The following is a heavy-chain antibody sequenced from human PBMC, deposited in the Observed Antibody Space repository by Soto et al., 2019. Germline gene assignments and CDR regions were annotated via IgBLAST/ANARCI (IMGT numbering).Heavy chain of an antibody. CDR3: ARGGPNYYDSSGYYLIAFDI. Sequence: TLSLTCTVSGGSISSGCYYWSWIRQHPGKGLEWIGYIYYSGSTYYNPSLKSRVTISVDTSKNQFSLKLSSVTAADTAVYYCARGGPNYYDSSGYYLIAFDIWGQGTMVTVSS. V-gene: IGHV4-31*03. CDR1: GGSISSGCYY. CDR2: IYYSGST. D-gene: IGHD3-22*01. J-gene: IGHJ3*02.